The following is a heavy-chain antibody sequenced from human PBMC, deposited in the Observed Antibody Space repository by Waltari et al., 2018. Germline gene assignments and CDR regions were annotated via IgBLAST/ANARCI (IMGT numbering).Heavy chain of an antibody. V-gene: IGHV3-53*01. Sequence: EVQLVESGGGLIQPGGSLRLSCAASGFTVSSNYMSWVRQAPGKGREWVSVIYSGVSTYYADSVKGRFTISRDNSKNTLYLQMNSLRAEDTAVYYCASVRRALDAFDIWGQGTMVTVSS. CDR1: GFTVSSNY. CDR3: ASVRRALDAFDI. D-gene: IGHD3-10*02. J-gene: IGHJ3*02. CDR2: IYSGVST.